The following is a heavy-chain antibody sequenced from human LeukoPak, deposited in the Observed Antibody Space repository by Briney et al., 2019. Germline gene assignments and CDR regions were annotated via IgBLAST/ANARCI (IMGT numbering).Heavy chain of an antibody. V-gene: IGHV3-23*01. Sequence: PGGSLRLSCAASGFTFSSYAMSWVRQAPGKGLEWVSAISGSGGSTYYADSVKGRFTISRDNSKNTLYLQMNSLRAEDTAVYYCAEDPAIVVVVAATEDYWGQGTLVTVSS. CDR3: AEDPAIVVVVAATEDY. D-gene: IGHD2-15*01. CDR2: ISGSGGST. J-gene: IGHJ4*02. CDR1: GFTFSSYA.